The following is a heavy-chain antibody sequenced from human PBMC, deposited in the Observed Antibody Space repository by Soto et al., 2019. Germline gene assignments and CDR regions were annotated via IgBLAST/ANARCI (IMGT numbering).Heavy chain of an antibody. Sequence: GGSLRLSCAASGFTFSDYYMSWIRQAPGKGLEWVSYISSSGSTIYYADSVKGRFTISRDNAKNSLYLQMNSLRAEDTAVYYCARDGQYCSSTSCYAGLGFDPWGQGTLVTVSS. CDR1: GFTFSDYY. D-gene: IGHD2-2*01. CDR3: ARDGQYCSSTSCYAGLGFDP. V-gene: IGHV3-11*01. CDR2: ISSSGSTI. J-gene: IGHJ5*02.